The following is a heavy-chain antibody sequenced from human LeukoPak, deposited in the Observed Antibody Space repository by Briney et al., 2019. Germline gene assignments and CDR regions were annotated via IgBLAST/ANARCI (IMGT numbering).Heavy chain of an antibody. CDR3: ASGLYSSSPRGAFDI. V-gene: IGHV1-18*01. D-gene: IGHD6-13*01. CDR1: GYTFTSYG. Sequence: ASVKVSCKASGYTFTSYGFSWVRQAPGQGLEWMGWISAYNGDTNYGQKVQGRVTMSTDTSTSTAYMELRSLRSDDTAVYYCASGLYSSSPRGAFDIWGQGTMVTVSS. J-gene: IGHJ3*02. CDR2: ISAYNGDT.